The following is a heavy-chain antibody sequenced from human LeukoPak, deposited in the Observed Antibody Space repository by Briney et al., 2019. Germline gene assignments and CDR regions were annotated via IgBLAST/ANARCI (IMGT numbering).Heavy chain of an antibody. CDR2: IYYSGST. CDR3: ARASCSSGGSCYSYEVDY. D-gene: IGHD2-15*01. V-gene: IGHV4-31*11. Sequence: SQTLSLTCAVSGGSISSGGYYWSWIRQLPGKGLEWIGYIYYSGSTYYNPSLKSRVTISVDTSKNQFSLKLSSVTAADTAVYYCARASCSSGGSCYSYEVDYWGQGTLVTVSS. CDR1: GGSISSGGYY. J-gene: IGHJ4*02.